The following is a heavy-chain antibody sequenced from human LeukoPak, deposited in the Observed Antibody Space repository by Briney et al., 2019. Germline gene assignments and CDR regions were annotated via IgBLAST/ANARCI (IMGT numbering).Heavy chain of an antibody. V-gene: IGHV3-7*01. CDR3: ARVDTAMVDY. Sequence: GGSLRLSCAASGFTFSDYSMKWIRQAPGKGLEWVANINQDGSEKYYVDSVRGRFAISRDNAKNSLYLQMNSLRAEDTAVYYCARVDTAMVDYWGQGTLVTVSS. J-gene: IGHJ4*02. CDR2: INQDGSEK. D-gene: IGHD5-18*01. CDR1: GFTFSDYS.